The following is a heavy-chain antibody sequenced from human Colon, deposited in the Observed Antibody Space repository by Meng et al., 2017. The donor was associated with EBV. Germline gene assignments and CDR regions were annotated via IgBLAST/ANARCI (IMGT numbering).Heavy chain of an antibody. CDR2: INTITGNP. CDR3: ARGNGWRFDY. J-gene: IGHJ4*02. V-gene: IGHV7-4-1*01. D-gene: IGHD6-19*01. Sequence: VHMVQSVYELKKPGGAVKVYSKSSGYTFTSYAMNWVRQAPGQGLEWMGWINTITGNPTYAQGFTGRFVFSLDTSVSTAYLQIDSLKADDTAVYYCARGNGWRFDYWGQGTLVTVSS. CDR1: GYTFTSYA.